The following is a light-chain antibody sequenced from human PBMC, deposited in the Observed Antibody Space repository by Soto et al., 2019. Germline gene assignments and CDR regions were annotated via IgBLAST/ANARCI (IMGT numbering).Light chain of an antibody. CDR2: DAS. CDR1: QSVSGW. Sequence: DIQMTQSPSTLSASVGDTVTVTCRASQSVSGWLAWYQQKPGEAPKLLISDASSLETGVPSRFSGSGSGTEFTLTINSLQPDDFATYYCQQYKSYWTFGQGTKVDIK. CDR3: QQYKSYWT. V-gene: IGKV1-5*01. J-gene: IGKJ1*01.